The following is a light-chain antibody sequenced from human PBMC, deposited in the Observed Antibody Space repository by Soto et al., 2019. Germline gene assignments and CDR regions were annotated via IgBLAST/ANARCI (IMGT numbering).Light chain of an antibody. J-gene: IGKJ4*01. CDR1: KSVSRY. V-gene: IGKV3-11*01. CDR2: DAS. CDR3: QQRRNWPLT. Sequence: LVLTKSQAPMSLSPGEMSTLACRTIKSVSRYLAWYQQKPSQAPKLLIYDASNRANGIPARFSGSGSGTDFTLTISSLEPEDFAVYYCQQRRNWPLTFGRGTTVEIK.